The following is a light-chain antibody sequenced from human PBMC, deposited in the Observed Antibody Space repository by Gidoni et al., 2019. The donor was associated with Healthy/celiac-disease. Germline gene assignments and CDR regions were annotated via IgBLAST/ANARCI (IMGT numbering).Light chain of an antibody. J-gene: IGLJ1*01. Sequence: QSALTQPRSVSGSPGKSVTISCTGTSSDVGGYNYVSWYQQHPGKAPKLMIYDVRRRPSGVPDRFSGSKSGNTASLTISGLQAEDEADYYCCSYAGSYTPLYVFGTGTKVTVL. V-gene: IGLV2-11*01. CDR3: CSYAGSYTPLYV. CDR2: DVR. CDR1: SSDVGGYNY.